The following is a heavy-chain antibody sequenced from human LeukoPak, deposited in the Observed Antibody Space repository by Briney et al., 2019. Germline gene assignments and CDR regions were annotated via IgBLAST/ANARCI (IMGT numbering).Heavy chain of an antibody. CDR3: ARYTAMVTGFDY. CDR1: GDSINSLDL. D-gene: IGHD5-18*01. J-gene: IGHJ4*02. Sequence: ASGTLSLTCTVSGDSINSLDLWSWVRQPPGKGLEWIGEMYLSGTTHSNPSVKSRVTISVDTSKNQFSLKLSSVTAADTAVYYCARYTAMVTGFDYWGQGTLVTVSS. CDR2: MYLSGTT. V-gene: IGHV4-4*02.